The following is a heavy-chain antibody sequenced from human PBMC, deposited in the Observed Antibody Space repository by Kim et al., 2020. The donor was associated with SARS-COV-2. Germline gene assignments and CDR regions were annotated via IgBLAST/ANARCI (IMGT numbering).Heavy chain of an antibody. V-gene: IGHV3-30-3*01. J-gene: IGHJ4*02. CDR3: ARDGVGNVDIVATTRNLDY. D-gene: IGHD5-12*01. CDR1: GFTFSSYA. Sequence: GGSLRLSCAASGFTFSSYAMHWVRQAPGKGLEWVAVISYDGSNKYYADSVKGRFTISRDNSKNTLYLQMNSLRAEDTAVYYCARDGVGNVDIVATTRNLDYWGQGTLVTVSS. CDR2: ISYDGSNK.